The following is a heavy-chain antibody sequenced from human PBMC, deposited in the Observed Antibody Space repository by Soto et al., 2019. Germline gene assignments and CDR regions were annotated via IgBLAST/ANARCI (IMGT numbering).Heavy chain of an antibody. CDR1: RGSVSRGDYF. CDR2: IYDSGSS. CDR3: AREKGYISGPKNFDS. D-gene: IGHD5-12*01. Sequence: SETLSLTCTVSRGSVSRGDYFWSWIRQPPGKGLEWIGDIYDSGSSYYNPSLKSRVTMSVDTSKNQFSLKLRSVTAADTAMYYCAREKGYISGPKNFDSWGQGTLVTVSS. V-gene: IGHV4-30-4*01. J-gene: IGHJ4*02.